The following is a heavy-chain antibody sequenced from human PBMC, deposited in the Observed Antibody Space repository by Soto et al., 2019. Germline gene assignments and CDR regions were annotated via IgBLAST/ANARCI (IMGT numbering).Heavy chain of an antibody. CDR3: ARGLRFLEWLLLGWFDP. V-gene: IGHV4-4*02. Sequence: SETLSLTCAFSSCSISSSNWWIWVRQPPGKGLEWIGEIYHSGSTNYNPSLKSRVTISVDKSKNQFSLKLSSVTAADTAVYYCARGLRFLEWLLLGWFDPWGQGTLVTVSS. CDR2: IYHSGST. D-gene: IGHD3-3*01. J-gene: IGHJ5*02. CDR1: SCSISSSNW.